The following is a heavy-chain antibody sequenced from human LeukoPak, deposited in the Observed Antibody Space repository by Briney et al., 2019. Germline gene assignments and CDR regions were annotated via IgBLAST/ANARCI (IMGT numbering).Heavy chain of an antibody. D-gene: IGHD3-10*01. Sequence: GESLKVSCKASGYTFTGYYMHWVRQAPGQGLEWMGWINPNSGGTNYAQKFQGRVTMTRDTSISTAYMELSRLRSDDTAVYYCARVPIWFGELLSNPGSYFDYWGQGTLVTVSS. V-gene: IGHV1-2*02. J-gene: IGHJ4*02. CDR1: GYTFTGYY. CDR3: ARVPIWFGELLSNPGSYFDY. CDR2: INPNSGGT.